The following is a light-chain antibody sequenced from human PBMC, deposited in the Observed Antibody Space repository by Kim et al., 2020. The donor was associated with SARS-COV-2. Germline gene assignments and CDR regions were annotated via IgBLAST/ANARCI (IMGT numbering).Light chain of an antibody. Sequence: APGKTAGITCGGNNIGSKSVHWYQQKPGQAPVLVIYYDSDRPSGIPERFSGSNSGNTATLTISRVEAGDEADYYCQVWDSSSDHWVFGVGTQLTVL. V-gene: IGLV3-21*04. CDR1: NIGSKS. J-gene: IGLJ3*02. CDR3: QVWDSSSDHWV. CDR2: YDS.